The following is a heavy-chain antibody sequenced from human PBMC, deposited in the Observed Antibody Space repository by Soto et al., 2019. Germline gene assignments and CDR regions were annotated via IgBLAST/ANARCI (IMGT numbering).Heavy chain of an antibody. V-gene: IGHV4-4*02. CDR1: GGSISSSNW. CDR2: IYHSGST. D-gene: IGHD3-9*01. J-gene: IGHJ6*02. Sequence: SETLSLTCAVSGGSISSSNWWSWVRQPAGKGLEWIGEIYHSGSTNYNPSLKSRVTISVDKSKNQFSLKLSSVTAADTAVYYCARLGHILTGSIWYYYGMDVWGQGTTVTVSS. CDR3: ARLGHILTGSIWYYYGMDV.